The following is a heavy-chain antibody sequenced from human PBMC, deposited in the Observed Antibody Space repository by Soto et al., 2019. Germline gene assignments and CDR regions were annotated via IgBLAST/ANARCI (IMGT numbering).Heavy chain of an antibody. CDR1: GGSTSNYY. CDR2: IYHRGIT. V-gene: IGHV4-59*01. CDR3: AGVGTILGVVSSFDY. D-gene: IGHD3-3*01. Sequence: SETLSLTCSVSGGSTSNYYWSWIRQPPGKGLEFIGYIYHRGITNYNPSLKSRVTMSVDLSKNQFSLKLSSVTAADTAVYYCAGVGTILGVVSSFDYWGRGTLVTVSS. J-gene: IGHJ4*02.